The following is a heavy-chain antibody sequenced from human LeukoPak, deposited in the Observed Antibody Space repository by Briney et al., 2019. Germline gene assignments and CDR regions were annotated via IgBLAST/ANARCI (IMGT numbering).Heavy chain of an antibody. D-gene: IGHD3-3*01. J-gene: IGHJ4*02. CDR1: GFTFSSYV. CDR2: ISGSGGST. CDR3: AKRSGGPSPFDY. V-gene: IGHV3-23*01. Sequence: GGSLRLSCAASGFTFSSYVMSWVRQAPGKGLEWVSAISGSGGSTYYADSVKGRFTISRDNSKNTLYLQMNSLRAEDTAIYYCAKRSGGPSPFDYWGQGTLVTVSS.